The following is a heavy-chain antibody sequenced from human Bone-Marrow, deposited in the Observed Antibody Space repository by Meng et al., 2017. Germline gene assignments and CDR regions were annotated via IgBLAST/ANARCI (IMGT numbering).Heavy chain of an antibody. CDR2: IKQDGSEK. D-gene: IGHD3-9*01. Sequence: GESLKISCAASGFTFSSYWMSWVRQAPGKGLEWVANIKQDGSEKYYVDSVKGRFTISRDNAKNSLYLQMNSLRAEDTAVYYCARDSYDILTGYYSWFDPWGKETLVTVSS. CDR1: GFTFSSYW. J-gene: IGHJ5*02. CDR3: ARDSYDILTGYYSWFDP. V-gene: IGHV3-7*01.